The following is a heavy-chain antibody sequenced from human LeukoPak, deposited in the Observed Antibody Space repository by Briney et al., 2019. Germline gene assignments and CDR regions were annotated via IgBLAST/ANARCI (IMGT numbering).Heavy chain of an antibody. J-gene: IGHJ3*02. V-gene: IGHV1-3*01. CDR1: GYTFTSYA. CDR2: INAGNGNT. Sequence: ASVKVSCKASGYTFTSYAMHWVRQAPGQRLEWMGWINAGNGNTKYSQKFQGRVTITRDTSASTAYMELSSLRSEDTPVYYCARDSKTGLDAFNIWGQGTMVTVSS. CDR3: ARDSKTGLDAFNI.